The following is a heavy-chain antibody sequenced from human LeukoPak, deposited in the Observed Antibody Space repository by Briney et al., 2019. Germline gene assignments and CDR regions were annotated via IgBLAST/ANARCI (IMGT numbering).Heavy chain of an antibody. Sequence: GASVKVSCKVSGYTLTELSMHWVRQAPGKGFEWMGGFDPEDGETIYAQKFQGRVTMTEDTSTDTAYMELSSLRSEDTAVYYCATDPRLYSSSSVVLDWGQGTLVTVSS. CDR3: ATDPRLYSSSSVVLD. CDR1: GYTLTELS. V-gene: IGHV1-24*01. D-gene: IGHD6-6*01. CDR2: FDPEDGET. J-gene: IGHJ4*02.